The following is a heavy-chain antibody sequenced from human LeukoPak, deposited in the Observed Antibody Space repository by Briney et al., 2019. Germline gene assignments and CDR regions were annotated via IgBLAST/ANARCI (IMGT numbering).Heavy chain of an antibody. D-gene: IGHD1-26*01. Sequence: GGSLRLSCAVSGFTFSDYSMNWVRQAPGKGLEWVSYIGGSSSTIYYTGFVKGRFTISRDNAKNSLYLQMNSLRAEDTAVYYCATVGAFYWGQGTLVTVSS. J-gene: IGHJ4*02. V-gene: IGHV3-48*01. CDR2: IGGSSSTI. CDR3: ATVGAFY. CDR1: GFTFSDYS.